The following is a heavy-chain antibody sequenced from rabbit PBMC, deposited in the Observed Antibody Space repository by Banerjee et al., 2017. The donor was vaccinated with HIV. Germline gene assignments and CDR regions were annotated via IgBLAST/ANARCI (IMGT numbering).Heavy chain of an antibody. J-gene: IGHJ3*01. CDR3: ATANANDHSYLTRLDL. CDR2: IYVGSSGST. Sequence: QQLEESGGDLVKPGASLTLTCTASGFSFSSGYYMCWVRQAPGKGLEWIACIYVGSSGSTYYANWAKGRFTISKTSSTTVTLQMTSLTAADTATYFCATANANDHSYLTRLDLWGQGTLVTVS. V-gene: IGHV1S40*01. D-gene: IGHD6-1*01. CDR1: GFSFSSGYY.